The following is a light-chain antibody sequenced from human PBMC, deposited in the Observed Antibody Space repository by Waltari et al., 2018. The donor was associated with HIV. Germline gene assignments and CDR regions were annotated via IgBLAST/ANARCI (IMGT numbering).Light chain of an antibody. CDR2: DAS. CDR1: QSVSSY. J-gene: IGKJ2*01. CDR3: QQRSNWPRYT. Sequence: EIVLTQSPATLSLSPGDRATLSCRASQSVSSYLAWYQQKPGQAPRPLIYDASNRATGIPARFSGSGSGTDFTLTISSLEPEDFAVYYCQQRSNWPRYTFGQGTKLEIK. V-gene: IGKV3-11*01.